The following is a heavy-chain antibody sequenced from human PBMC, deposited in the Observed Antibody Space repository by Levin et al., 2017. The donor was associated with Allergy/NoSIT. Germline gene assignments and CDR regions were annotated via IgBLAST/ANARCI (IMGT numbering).Heavy chain of an antibody. CDR1: GFTFSTFV. D-gene: IGHD3-10*01. Sequence: SCVASGFTFSTFVMTWVRQAPGKGLEWVSAITGSDGRAFYADSVEGRFTISRDNAKNTLYLQMNSLRAEDAAVYYCAKFGAFDVWGQGTIVTVSS. CDR2: ITGSDGRA. J-gene: IGHJ3*01. CDR3: AKFGAFDV. V-gene: IGHV3-23*01.